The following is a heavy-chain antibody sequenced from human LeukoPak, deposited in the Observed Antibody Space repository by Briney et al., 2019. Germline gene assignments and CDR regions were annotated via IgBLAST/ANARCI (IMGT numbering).Heavy chain of an antibody. CDR2: IYHSGST. CDR1: GYSISSGYY. V-gene: IGHV4-38-2*02. CDR3: ARDALAGDWYFDY. D-gene: IGHD3/OR15-3a*01. Sequence: PSETLSLTCIVSGYSISSGYYWGWIRQPPGKGLEWFGSIYHSGSTYYNPSLKSRVTISVDTSKNQFSLKLSSVTAADTAVYYCARDALAGDWYFDYWGQGTLVTVS. J-gene: IGHJ4*02.